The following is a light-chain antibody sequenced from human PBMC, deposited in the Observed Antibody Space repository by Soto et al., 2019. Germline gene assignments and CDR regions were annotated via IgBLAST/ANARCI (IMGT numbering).Light chain of an antibody. CDR3: QHYNNWPPWT. CDR1: QSVSSN. V-gene: IGKV3-15*01. Sequence: EIVMTQSPATLSVSPGERVTFSCRASQSVSSNLAWYQQKPGQAPRLLIYGASIRATGIPARFSGSGSGTEFTLTISTLQSEDFAIYYCQHYNNWPPWTFGQGTKVDIK. J-gene: IGKJ1*01. CDR2: GAS.